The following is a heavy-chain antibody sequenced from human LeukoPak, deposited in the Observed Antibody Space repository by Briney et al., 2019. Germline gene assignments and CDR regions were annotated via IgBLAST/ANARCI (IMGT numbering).Heavy chain of an antibody. CDR3: ARSIAVAGTLDY. CDR1: GYTFTGSY. Sequence: ASVKVSCKASGYTFTGSYTHWVRQAPGQGLEWMGWINPNSGGANYAQKFQGRVTMTRDTSISTAYMELSRLRSDDTAIYYCARSIAVAGTLDYWGQGTLVTVSS. V-gene: IGHV1-2*02. J-gene: IGHJ4*02. CDR2: INPNSGGA. D-gene: IGHD6-19*01.